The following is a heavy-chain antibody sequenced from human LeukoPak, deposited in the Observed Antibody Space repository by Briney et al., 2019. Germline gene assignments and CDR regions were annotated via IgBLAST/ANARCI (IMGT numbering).Heavy chain of an antibody. CDR3: ARDLPAGVVPAANNWFDP. Sequence: GASVKVSCKASGGTFSSYAISWERQAPGQGLEWMGGIIPIFGTANYAQKFQGRVTITTDESTSTAYMELSSLRSEDTAVYYCARDLPAGVVPAANNWFDPWGQGTLVTVSS. V-gene: IGHV1-69*05. CDR1: GGTFSSYA. J-gene: IGHJ5*02. D-gene: IGHD2-2*01. CDR2: IIPIFGTA.